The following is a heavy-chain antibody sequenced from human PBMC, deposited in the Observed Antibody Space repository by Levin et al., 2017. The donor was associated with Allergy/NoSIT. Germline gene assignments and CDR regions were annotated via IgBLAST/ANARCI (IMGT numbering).Heavy chain of an antibody. CDR1: GFTFSSYA. V-gene: IGHV3-23*01. J-gene: IGHJ4*02. CDR3: AKDRSGGYYDFWSGSGVADY. Sequence: QRGESLKISCAASGFTFSSYAMSWVRQAPGKGLEWVSGIGGSGGGTYYADSVKGRFTISRDNSKNTLYLQLSSLRAEDTALYYCAKDRSGGYYDFWSGSGVADYWGQGTLVTVSS. CDR2: IGGSGGGT. D-gene: IGHD3-3*01.